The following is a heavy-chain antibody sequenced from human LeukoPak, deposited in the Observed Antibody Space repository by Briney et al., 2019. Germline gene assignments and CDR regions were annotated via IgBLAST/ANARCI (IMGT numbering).Heavy chain of an antibody. V-gene: IGHV1-8*01. J-gene: IGHJ4*02. Sequence: ASVKVSCKASGYTFTSYDVNWVRQAAGQGLEWMGWMNPNSGNIGYAQKFQGRVTMTRNISISTAYMELSSLKSEDTAVYYCARGAGYGSGSRDYWGQGTLVTVSS. CDR1: GYTFTSYD. D-gene: IGHD3-10*01. CDR2: MNPNSGNI. CDR3: ARGAGYGSGSRDY.